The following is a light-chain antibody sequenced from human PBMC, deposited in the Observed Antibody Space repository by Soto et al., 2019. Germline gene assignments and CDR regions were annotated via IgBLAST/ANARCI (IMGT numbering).Light chain of an antibody. Sequence: PGERATVSCRASQSVGGSSLAWYQQRPGQAPRLLIYDTSKRATGIPDRFSGSGSGTDFTLTISRLEPEDFAVYYCQQYDNWPLTFGGGTKVDIK. CDR1: QSVGGSS. CDR2: DTS. V-gene: IGKV3-20*01. CDR3: QQYDNWPLT. J-gene: IGKJ4*01.